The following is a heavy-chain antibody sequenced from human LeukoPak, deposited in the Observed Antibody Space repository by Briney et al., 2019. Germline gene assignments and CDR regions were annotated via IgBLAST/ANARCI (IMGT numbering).Heavy chain of an antibody. J-gene: IGHJ4*02. CDR1: GFTFSSSW. CDR3: ARKRARFGY. Sequence: GGSLRLSCAASGFTFSSSWMSWVRQAPGKGLEWVATIKQDGSDKYFVDSAKGRFTISRDNAKNSLYLQMNSLRAEDTAVYYCARKRARFGYWGQGTLVTVSS. D-gene: IGHD5-24*01. V-gene: IGHV3-7*04. CDR2: IKQDGSDK.